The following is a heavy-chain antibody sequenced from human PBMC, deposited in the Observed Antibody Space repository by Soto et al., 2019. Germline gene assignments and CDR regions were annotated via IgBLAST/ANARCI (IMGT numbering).Heavy chain of an antibody. CDR3: ARDNNDFWSLYPLASDY. CDR1: GGSLTKYY. CDR2: VSTSGNV. J-gene: IGHJ4*02. D-gene: IGHD3-3*01. Sequence: SETLSLTCTVSGGSLTKYYWSWIRQPAGKGLEWIGRVSTSGNVVSKASLRSRLTMSVDTSKNQFSLRLTSVTAADTAVYYCARDNNDFWSLYPLASDYWGQGALVTVSS. V-gene: IGHV4-4*07.